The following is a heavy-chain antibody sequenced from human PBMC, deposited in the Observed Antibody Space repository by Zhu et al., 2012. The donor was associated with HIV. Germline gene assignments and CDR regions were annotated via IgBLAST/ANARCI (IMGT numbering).Heavy chain of an antibody. CDR2: IFYSGST. V-gene: IGHV4-30-4*01. J-gene: IGHJ3*02. CDR3: ARLLWFGERALDT. Sequence: QVQLQESGPGLVKPSQTLSLTCSVSGGSINSGDYYWSWIRQPPGKGLEWIGYIFYSGSTYYNPSLKSRVIISVDTSKNQFSLNLSSVTAADTAVYYCARLLWFGERALDTWGQGTMVTVSS. CDR1: GGSINSGDYY. D-gene: IGHD3-10*01.